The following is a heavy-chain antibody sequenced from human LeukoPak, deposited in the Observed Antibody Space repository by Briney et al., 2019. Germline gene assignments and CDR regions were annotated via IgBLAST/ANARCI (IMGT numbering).Heavy chain of an antibody. V-gene: IGHV3-48*03. J-gene: IGHJ6*02. CDR3: ARSYGDYAPPVLYGMDV. D-gene: IGHD4-17*01. CDR2: ISSSGSTI. CDR1: GFTFSSYE. Sequence: GGSLRLSCAASGFTFSSYEMNWVRQAPGKGLEWVSYISSSGSTIYYADSVKGRFTISRGNAKNSLYLQMNSLRAEDTAVYYCARSYGDYAPPVLYGMDVWGQGTTVTVSS.